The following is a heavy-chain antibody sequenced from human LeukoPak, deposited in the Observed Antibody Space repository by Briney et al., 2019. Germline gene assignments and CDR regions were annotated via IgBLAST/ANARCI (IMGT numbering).Heavy chain of an antibody. CDR2: MYYRGST. Sequence: SETLSLTCTVSGGSISSYYWSWIRQPPGKGLEWIGYMYYRGSTNYNPSLKSRVTISVDTSKNQFSLKLSSVTAADTAVYYCARRGADDYGDYGFDYWGQGTLVTVSS. CDR3: ARRGADDYGDYGFDY. J-gene: IGHJ4*02. V-gene: IGHV4-59*08. D-gene: IGHD4-17*01. CDR1: GGSISSYY.